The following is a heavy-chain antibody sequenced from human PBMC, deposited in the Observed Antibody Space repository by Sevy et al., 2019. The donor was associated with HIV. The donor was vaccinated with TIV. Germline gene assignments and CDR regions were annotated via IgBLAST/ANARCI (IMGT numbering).Heavy chain of an antibody. V-gene: IGHV3-9*01. CDR2: ISWNSGSI. CDR1: GFTFSSYS. CDR3: AKGMMVVVISGLGTNAVYI. D-gene: IGHD3-22*01. J-gene: IGHJ3*02. Sequence: GGSLRLSCAASGFTFSSYSMNWVRQAPGKGLEWVSGISWNSGSIGYADSVKGRFTISRDNAKNSLYLQMNSLRAEDTALYYCAKGMMVVVISGLGTNAVYIWGQGTMVTVSS.